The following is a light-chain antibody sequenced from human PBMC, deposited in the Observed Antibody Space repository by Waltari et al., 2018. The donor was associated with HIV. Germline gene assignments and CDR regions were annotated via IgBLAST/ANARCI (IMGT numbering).Light chain of an antibody. CDR2: EVF. Sequence: SVLAQPASVSGSPGQSITISCNGSATDLGTYNLVSWYQQNPGKAPKLIISEVFKRPSGISDRFSGAKSGNAASLKISGLRSEDEAVYYCCSYTGETTFYIFGSGTTV. J-gene: IGLJ1*01. V-gene: IGLV2-23*02. CDR3: CSYTGETTFYI. CDR1: ATDLGTYNL.